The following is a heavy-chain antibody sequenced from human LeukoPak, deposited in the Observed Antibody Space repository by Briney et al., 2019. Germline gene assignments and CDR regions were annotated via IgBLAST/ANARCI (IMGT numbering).Heavy chain of an antibody. D-gene: IGHD3-22*01. CDR2: TYYSGST. CDR1: GGSISSYY. CDR3: ARDRLVVAHEGYYYYGMDV. J-gene: IGHJ6*02. Sequence: SETLSLTCTVSGGSISSYYWSWIRQPPGKGLEWIGYTYYSGSTNYNPSLKSRVTISVDTSKNQFSLKLSSVTAADTAVYYCARDRLVVAHEGYYYYGMDVWGQGTTVTVSS. V-gene: IGHV4-59*12.